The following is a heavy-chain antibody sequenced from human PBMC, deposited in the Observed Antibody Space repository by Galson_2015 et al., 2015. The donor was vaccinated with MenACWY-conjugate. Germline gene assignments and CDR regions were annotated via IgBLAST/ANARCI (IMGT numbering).Heavy chain of an antibody. V-gene: IGHV1-69*13. D-gene: IGHD3-3*01. CDR2: IIPIFGTA. CDR3: ARDGVTIFGVVITSEYNWFDP. Sequence: SVKVSCKASGGTFSSYAISWVRQAPGQGLEWMGGIIPIFGTANYAQKFQGRVTITADESTSTAYMELSSLRSEDTAVYYCARDGVTIFGVVITSEYNWFDPWGQGTLVTVSS. J-gene: IGHJ5*02. CDR1: GGTFSSYA.